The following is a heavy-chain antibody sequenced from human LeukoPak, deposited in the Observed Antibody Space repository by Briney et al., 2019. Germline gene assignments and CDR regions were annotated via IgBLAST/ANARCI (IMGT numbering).Heavy chain of an antibody. V-gene: IGHV1-18*01. CDR1: GYTFTSYG. J-gene: IGHJ6*02. D-gene: IGHD3-3*01. CDR3: ARLSPFDYDFWSGYYRPPHYYYGMDV. Sequence: GASVKVSCKASGYTFTSYGISWVRQAPGQGLECMGWISAYNGNTNYTQKLRGRVTMTTDTSTSTAYMELRSLRSDDTAVYYCARLSPFDYDFWSGYYRPPHYYYGMDVWGRGTTVTVSS. CDR2: ISAYNGNT.